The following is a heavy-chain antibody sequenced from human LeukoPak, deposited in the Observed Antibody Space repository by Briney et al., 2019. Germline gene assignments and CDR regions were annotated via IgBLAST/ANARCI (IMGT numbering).Heavy chain of an antibody. CDR2: ITSSSSYI. CDR1: GFTFSTYN. CDR3: ATFSGAHHKTFDS. J-gene: IGHJ4*02. D-gene: IGHD1-14*01. Sequence: GGSLRLSCAASGFTFSTYNMNWVRQAPGKGPEWVSSITSSSSYIYYADSVKGRFTISRDNAKNSLYPQMNTLRAEDTAIYYCATFSGAHHKTFDSWGQGTLVTVSS. V-gene: IGHV3-21*01.